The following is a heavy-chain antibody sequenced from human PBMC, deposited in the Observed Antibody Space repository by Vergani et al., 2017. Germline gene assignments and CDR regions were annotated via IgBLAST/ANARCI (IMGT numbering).Heavy chain of an antibody. CDR1: GDSMNNYY. Sequence: QVHLQEAGPGLVKPAETLSLTCTVSGDSMNNYYWNWIRQTPGKGLEWIGYIYLGGTTPYNPSLESRVSLSADTSKNQFSLQLTSVTAADTAVYYCAREERQDAFDIWGQGTMVTVSS. CDR2: IYLGGTT. CDR3: AREERQDAFDI. J-gene: IGHJ3*02. V-gene: IGHV4-59*01.